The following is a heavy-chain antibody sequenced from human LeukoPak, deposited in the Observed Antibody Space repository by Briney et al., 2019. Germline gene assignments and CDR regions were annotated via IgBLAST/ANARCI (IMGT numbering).Heavy chain of an antibody. V-gene: IGHV4-34*01. CDR1: GGSFSGYY. CDR3: ASESQAVAVW. D-gene: IGHD6-19*01. J-gene: IGHJ4*02. Sequence: PSETLSLTCAVYGGSFSGYYWSWIRQPPGKGLEWIGEINHSGSTNYNPSLKSRVTISVDTSKNQFSLKLSSVTAADTAVYYCASESQAVAVWWGQGTLVTVSS. CDR2: INHSGST.